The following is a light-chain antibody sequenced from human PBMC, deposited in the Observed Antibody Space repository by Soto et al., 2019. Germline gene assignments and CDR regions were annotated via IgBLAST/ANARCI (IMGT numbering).Light chain of an antibody. CDR1: QSLVYTDGNTY. Sequence: DVVMTQSPLSLPVTLGQPASISCRSSQSLVYTDGNTYLNWFHQRPGQSPRRLIYKVSTRDSGVPDRFSGGGSGTDFTLKIDRVEAEDVGVYYCMQGPHWPPTIGGGTTVEIK. CDR3: MQGPHWPPT. CDR2: KVS. V-gene: IGKV2-30*01. J-gene: IGKJ4*01.